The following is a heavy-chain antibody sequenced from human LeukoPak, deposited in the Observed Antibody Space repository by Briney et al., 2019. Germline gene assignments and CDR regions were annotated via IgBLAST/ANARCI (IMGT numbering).Heavy chain of an antibody. J-gene: IGHJ4*02. CDR1: GFTFSSYA. CDR3: GNQCSGGSCPEN. Sequence: AGGSLRLSCAASGFTFSSYAMSWVRQAPGKGLEWVGNIKQDGSVKHYADSVKGRFTISRDTAKNSVYLQMNSLRAEDTAVYYCGNQCSGGSCPENWGQGTLVSVSS. D-gene: IGHD2-15*01. V-gene: IGHV3-7*01. CDR2: IKQDGSVK.